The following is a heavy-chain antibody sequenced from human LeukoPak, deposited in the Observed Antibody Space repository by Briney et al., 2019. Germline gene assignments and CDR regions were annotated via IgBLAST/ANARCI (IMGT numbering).Heavy chain of an antibody. CDR2: ISSSSSYI. J-gene: IGHJ4*02. D-gene: IGHD6-6*01. V-gene: IGHV3-21*01. CDR1: GFTFSSYS. Sequence: GGSLRLSCAASGFTFSSYSMNWVRQAPGKGLEWVSSISSSSSYIYYADSVKGRFTISRDNAKNSLYLQMKSLRAEDTAVYYCARDREGIAPRPFDYWGQGTLVTVSS. CDR3: ARDREGIAPRPFDY.